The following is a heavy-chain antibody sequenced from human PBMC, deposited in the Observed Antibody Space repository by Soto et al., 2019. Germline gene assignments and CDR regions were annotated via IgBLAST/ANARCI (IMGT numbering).Heavy chain of an antibody. D-gene: IGHD1-26*01. CDR3: ARDRRGADGMDV. CDR2: IIPILGIA. CDR1: GGTFSSYT. V-gene: IGHV1-69*08. J-gene: IGHJ6*02. Sequence: QVQLVQSGAEVKKPGSSVKVSCKASGGTFSSYTISWVRQAPGQGLEWMGRIIPILGIANYAQKFQGRVTITADKSTSTSYMELSSLRSEDTAVYYCARDRRGADGMDVWGQGTTVTVSS.